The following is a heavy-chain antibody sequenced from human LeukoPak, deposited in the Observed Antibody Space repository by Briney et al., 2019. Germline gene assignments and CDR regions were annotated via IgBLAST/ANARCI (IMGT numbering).Heavy chain of an antibody. Sequence: GGSLRLSCAAPGFTFSDYYMSWIRQAPGKGLEWVSYISSSGSTIYYADSVKGRFTISRDNAKNSLYLQMNSLRAEDTAVYYCARDASFGYYYYGMDVWGQGTTVTVSS. CDR1: GFTFSDYY. CDR2: ISSSGSTI. J-gene: IGHJ6*02. CDR3: ARDASFGYYYYGMDV. D-gene: IGHD3-3*01. V-gene: IGHV3-11*01.